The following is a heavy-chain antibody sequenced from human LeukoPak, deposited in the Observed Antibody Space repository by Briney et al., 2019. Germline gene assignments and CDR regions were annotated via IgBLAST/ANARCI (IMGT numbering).Heavy chain of an antibody. J-gene: IGHJ6*03. V-gene: IGHV4-59*01. Sequence: RSSETLSLTCTVSGGSISSYYWSWIRQPPGKGLEWIGYIYYSGSTNYNPSLKSRVTISVDTSKNQFSLKLSSVTAADTAVYYCARDQPGRKITMVRGVIITDYYYYMDVWGKGTTVTISS. CDR3: ARDQPGRKITMVRGVIITDYYYYMDV. D-gene: IGHD3-10*01. CDR1: GGSISSYY. CDR2: IYYSGST.